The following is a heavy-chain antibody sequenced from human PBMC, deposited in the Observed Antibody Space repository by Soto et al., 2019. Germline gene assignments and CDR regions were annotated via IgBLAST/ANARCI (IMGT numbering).Heavy chain of an antibody. V-gene: IGHV3-48*02. Sequence: PGGSLRLSCAASGFTFSSYSMNWVRQAPGKGLEWVSYISSSSSTIYCADSVKGRFTVSRDNAKNSLYLQMNSLRDEDTAVYYCARGFGDFWSGYPQKPDYWGQGTLVTVSS. CDR3: ARGFGDFWSGYPQKPDY. CDR1: GFTFSSYS. D-gene: IGHD3-3*01. CDR2: ISSSSSTI. J-gene: IGHJ4*02.